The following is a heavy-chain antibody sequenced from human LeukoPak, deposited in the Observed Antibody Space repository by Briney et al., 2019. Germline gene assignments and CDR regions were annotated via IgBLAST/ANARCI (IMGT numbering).Heavy chain of an antibody. Sequence: GASVKVSCKASGGTFSSYAISWVRQAPGQGLEWMGIINPSGGSTSYAQKFQGRVTMTRDTSTSTVYMELSSLRSEDTAVYYCARDKPLVPGIEAAEAYYFDSWGQGPLVPVSS. CDR1: GGTFSSYA. V-gene: IGHV1-46*01. CDR3: ARDKPLVPGIEAAEAYYFDS. D-gene: IGHD6-13*01. CDR2: INPSGGST. J-gene: IGHJ4*02.